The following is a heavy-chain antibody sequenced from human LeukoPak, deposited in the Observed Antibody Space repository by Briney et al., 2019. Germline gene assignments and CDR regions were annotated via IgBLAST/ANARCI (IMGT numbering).Heavy chain of an antibody. CDR2: IYPYDSDT. D-gene: IGHD1-26*01. J-gene: IGHJ4*02. Sequence: GESLKISCRGSGYNFGLFWIGWVRQMPGKGLEWMGIIYPYDSDTRYSPSFQGQVTISADKSISTAYLQWSSLKASDTAMYYCARRRDLYSGSYYPFDYWGQGTLVTVSS. CDR1: GYNFGLFW. CDR3: ARRRDLYSGSYYPFDY. V-gene: IGHV5-51*01.